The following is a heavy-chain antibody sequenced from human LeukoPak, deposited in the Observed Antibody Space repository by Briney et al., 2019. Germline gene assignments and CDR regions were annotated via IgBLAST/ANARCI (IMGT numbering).Heavy chain of an antibody. Sequence: PGGSLRLSCAASGFTFDDYAMHWVRQAPGKGLEWVSGISWNSGSIGYADSVKGRFTISRDNAKNSLYLQMNSLRAEDTALYYCAKDGVYCSSTSCSFVYFDYCGQGTLVTVSS. CDR1: GFTFDDYA. V-gene: IGHV3-9*01. D-gene: IGHD2-2*01. CDR3: AKDGVYCSSTSCSFVYFDY. J-gene: IGHJ4*02. CDR2: ISWNSGSI.